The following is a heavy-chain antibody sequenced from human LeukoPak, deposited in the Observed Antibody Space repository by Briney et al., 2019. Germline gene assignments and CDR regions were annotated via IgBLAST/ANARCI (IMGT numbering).Heavy chain of an antibody. D-gene: IGHD6-19*01. V-gene: IGHV3-7*01. CDR3: ARDMGWYYYYGMDV. CDR2: IKQDGSEK. Sequence: GGSLRLSCGASGFTFSSYWMSWVRQAPGKGLEWVANIKQDGSEKYYVDSVKGRFTISRDNAKNSLYLQMNSLRAEDTAVYYCARDMGWYYYYGMDVWGQGTTVTVSS. CDR1: GFTFSSYW. J-gene: IGHJ6*02.